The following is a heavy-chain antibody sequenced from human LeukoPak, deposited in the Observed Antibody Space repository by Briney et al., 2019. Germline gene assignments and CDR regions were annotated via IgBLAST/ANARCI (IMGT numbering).Heavy chain of an antibody. CDR2: INHNGGT. CDR3: ARGPAIYDILTGYYFPTNWFDP. V-gene: IGHV4-34*01. Sequence: SETLSLTCTVYGGSFSDYYWTWIRQPPGKGLEWIGEINHNGGTHYNPSLKSRVTISVDTSQNQFSLKVTSVTAADTAVYYCARGPAIYDILTGYYFPTNWFDPWGQGTLVTVSS. J-gene: IGHJ5*02. D-gene: IGHD3-9*01. CDR1: GGSFSDYY.